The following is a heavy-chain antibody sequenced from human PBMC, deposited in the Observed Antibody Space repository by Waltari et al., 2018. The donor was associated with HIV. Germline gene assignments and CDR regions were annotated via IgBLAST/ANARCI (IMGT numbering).Heavy chain of an antibody. Sequence: QVHLVESGGGVVQPGRSLRLSCATSGFTFRRYGMHWVRRAPGKGLEWMAVISYDGGTKYYADSVKGRFIISRDNSRNTLYLQLSTLRPEDTALYFCVKAKVVSAYYYSLEYWGQGTLVTVSS. J-gene: IGHJ4*02. CDR3: VKAKVVSAYYYSLEY. V-gene: IGHV3-30*18. CDR2: ISYDGGTK. D-gene: IGHD3-22*01. CDR1: GFTFRRYG.